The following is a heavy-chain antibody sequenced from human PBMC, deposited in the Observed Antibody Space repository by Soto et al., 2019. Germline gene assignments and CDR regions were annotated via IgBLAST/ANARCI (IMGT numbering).Heavy chain of an antibody. J-gene: IGHJ3*02. V-gene: IGHV4-59*01. CDR2: IYYSGST. CDR1: GGSISSYY. CDR3: AREISREYSTPFDI. D-gene: IGHD5-12*01. Sequence: SETLSLTCTVSGGSISSYYWSWIRQPPGKGLEWIGYIYYSGSTNYNPSLKSRVTISVDTSKNQFSLKLSSVTAADTAVYYCAREISREYSTPFDIWGQGTMDTVSS.